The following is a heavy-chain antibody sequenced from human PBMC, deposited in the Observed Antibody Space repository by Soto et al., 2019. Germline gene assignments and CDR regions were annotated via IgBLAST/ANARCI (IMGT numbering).Heavy chain of an antibody. V-gene: IGHV3-30*03. CDR3: AREENSSGYAGTFQH. J-gene: IGHJ1*01. CDR2: ISGDAISK. Sequence: QVQLVESGEGLVQPGRSLRLSCAASGLTFSTSVMHWVRQAPGKGLEWIALISGDAISKIYAESVKGRLTLSRDNSKNTVYLEMNSMTAEDTAVYYCAREENSSGYAGTFQHWGQGTLVTVSA. D-gene: IGHD5-12*01. CDR1: GLTFSTSV.